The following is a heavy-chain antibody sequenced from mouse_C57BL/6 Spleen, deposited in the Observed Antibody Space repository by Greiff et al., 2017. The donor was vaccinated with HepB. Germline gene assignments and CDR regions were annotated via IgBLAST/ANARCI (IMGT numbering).Heavy chain of an antibody. CDR3: ARRDPYDYDEGGYAMDY. V-gene: IGHV1-81*01. CDR1: GYTFTSYG. Sequence: VKLMESGAELARPGASVKLSCKASGYTFTSYGISWVKQRTGQGLEWIGEIYPRSGNTYYNEKFKGKATLTADKSSSTAYMELRSLTSEDSAVYFCARRDPYDYDEGGYAMDYWGQGTSVTVSS. CDR2: IYPRSGNT. J-gene: IGHJ4*01. D-gene: IGHD2-4*01.